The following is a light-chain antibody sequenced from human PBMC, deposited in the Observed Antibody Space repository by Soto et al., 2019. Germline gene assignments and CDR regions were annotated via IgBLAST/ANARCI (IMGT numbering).Light chain of an antibody. V-gene: IGKV3-15*01. CDR1: LSVSRN. Sequence: EIVITQSPATLSVSPGERAPLFSRASLSVSRNLAWYQQKPGQAPRILIYGASTRATGIPARFSGSGSGTDFTLTISSLEPEDFAVYYCQQRSNWVTLYQGTRLEIK. CDR2: GAS. J-gene: IGKJ5*01. CDR3: QQRSNWVT.